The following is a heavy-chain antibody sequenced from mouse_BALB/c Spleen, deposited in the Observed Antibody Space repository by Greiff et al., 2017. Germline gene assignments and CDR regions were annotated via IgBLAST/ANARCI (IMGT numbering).Heavy chain of an antibody. CDR1: GFSLSTSGMG. CDR3: ARRSNYVGYFDY. V-gene: IGHV8-12*01. J-gene: IGHJ2*01. Sequence: QVTLKESGPGILQPSQTLSLTCSFSGFSLSTSGMGVSWIRQPSGKGLEWLAHIYWDDDKRYNPSLKSRLTISKDTSSNQVFLKITSVDTADTATYYCARRSNYVGYFDYWGQGTTLTVSS. D-gene: IGHD2-5*01. CDR2: IYWDDDK.